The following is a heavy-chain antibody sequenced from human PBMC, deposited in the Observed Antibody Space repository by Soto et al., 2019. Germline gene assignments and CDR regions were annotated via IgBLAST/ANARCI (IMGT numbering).Heavy chain of an antibody. V-gene: IGHV3-7*03. D-gene: IGHD3-3*01. CDR3: ATLRFLEWLLDDY. Sequence: GGSLRLSCAASGFTFSSYWMSWVRQAPGKGLEWVANIKQDGSEKYYVDSVKGRFTISRDNSKNTLYLQMNSLRAEDTAVYYCATLRFLEWLLDDYWGQGTLVTVS. CDR2: IKQDGSEK. CDR1: GFTFSSYW. J-gene: IGHJ4*02.